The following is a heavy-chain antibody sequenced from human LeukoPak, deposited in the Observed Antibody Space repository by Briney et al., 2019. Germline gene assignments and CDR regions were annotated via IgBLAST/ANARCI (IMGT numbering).Heavy chain of an antibody. D-gene: IGHD3-10*01. V-gene: IGHV1-18*01. J-gene: IGHJ6*02. CDR1: GYTFTSYG. CDR2: ISAYNGNT. Sequence: ASVKVSCKASGYTFTSYGISWVRRAPGQGLEWMGWISAYNGNTNYAQKLQGRVTMTTDASTSTAYMELRSLRSDDTAVYYCARRLRSGSHYGGMDVWGQGTTVTVSS. CDR3: ARRLRSGSHYGGMDV.